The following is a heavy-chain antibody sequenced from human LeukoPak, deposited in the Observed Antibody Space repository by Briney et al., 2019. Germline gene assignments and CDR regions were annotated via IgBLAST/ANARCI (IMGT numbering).Heavy chain of an antibody. CDR2: PSGRGGNS. V-gene: IGHV3-23*01. CDR1: GFTFSIYV. CDR3: ARDADTSEFFSWLDL. Sequence: GGSLRLSCAASGFTFSIYVMSWVRQAPGKGLEWVSTPSGRGGNSYYADSVKGRFTISRDNSKNTLYLQMTTLRAEDTAVYYCARDADTSEFFSWLDLWGQGTLVTVSS. D-gene: IGHD3-22*01. J-gene: IGHJ5*02.